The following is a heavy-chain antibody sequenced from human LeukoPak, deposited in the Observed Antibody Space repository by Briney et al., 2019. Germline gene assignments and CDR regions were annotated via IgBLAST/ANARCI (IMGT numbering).Heavy chain of an antibody. J-gene: IGHJ4*02. D-gene: IGHD5-18*01. CDR1: GFTFSNYW. Sequence: PGGSLRLSCAASGFTFSNYWMNWVRQAPGKGLEWVASIKDDGSETYHVDSVKGRFTIARDNAKNSLYLQMNSLRAEDTAVYYCARAPKGYSYGYSLVDYWGQGTLVTVSS. CDR2: IKDDGSET. V-gene: IGHV3-7*03. CDR3: ARAPKGYSYGYSLVDY.